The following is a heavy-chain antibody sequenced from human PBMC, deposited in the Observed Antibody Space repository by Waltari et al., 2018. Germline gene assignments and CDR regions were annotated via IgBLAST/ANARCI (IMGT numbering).Heavy chain of an antibody. V-gene: IGHV1-8*03. CDR1: GYTFTNYD. Sequence: QVQLVQSGAELKRPGASVKVSCKASGYTFTNYDINWVRQARGKGLEWMGWRNPNSGNAGYAQRFQGRVTLTRDKSISTAFMELSSLTSEDTAVYHCSRAMSTVVPADYWGQGALVTV. J-gene: IGHJ4*02. CDR2: RNPNSGNA. CDR3: SRAMSTVVPADY. D-gene: IGHD4-17*01.